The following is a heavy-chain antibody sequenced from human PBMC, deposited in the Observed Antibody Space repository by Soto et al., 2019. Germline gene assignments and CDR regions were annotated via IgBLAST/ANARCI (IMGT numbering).Heavy chain of an antibody. CDR2: IYYSGST. CDR1: GGSISSSSYY. Sequence: SETLSLTCTVSGGSISSSSYYWGWIRQPPGKGLEWIGSIYYSGSTYYNPSLKSRVTISVDTSKNQFSLKLSSVTAADTAVYYCARQCRLGISCYYGMDVWGQGTTVTVSS. D-gene: IGHD7-27*01. J-gene: IGHJ6*02. V-gene: IGHV4-39*01. CDR3: ARQCRLGISCYYGMDV.